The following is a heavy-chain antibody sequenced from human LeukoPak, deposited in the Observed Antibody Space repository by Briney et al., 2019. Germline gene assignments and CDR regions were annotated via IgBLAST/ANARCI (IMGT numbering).Heavy chain of an antibody. V-gene: IGHV3-23*01. D-gene: IGHD6-13*01. Sequence: PGGSLRLSCAASGFTLSSYAMSWVRQAPGKGLERVSTINSRGDTTYYADSVKGRFTISRDNSKNTLYLQMNSLRAEDTAVYYCAKEVGSSSWYYFHYWGQGTLVTVSS. CDR2: INSRGDTT. J-gene: IGHJ4*02. CDR3: AKEVGSSSWYYFHY. CDR1: GFTLSSYA.